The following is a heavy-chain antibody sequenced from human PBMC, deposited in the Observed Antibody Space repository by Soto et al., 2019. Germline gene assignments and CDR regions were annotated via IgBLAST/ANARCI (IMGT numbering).Heavy chain of an antibody. CDR3: AKNPIAAAGGSLDY. V-gene: IGHV4-61*01. CDR2: INDSGRT. D-gene: IGHD6-13*01. Sequence: PSETLSLTCSVSGGSVTSDSYYWNWIRQPPGKGLEWIGYINDSGRTNYNTSLRTRVNILVDKSKNQFSLRLNSVTATDTAVYYCAKNPIAAAGGSLDYWGQGTLVTSPQ. CDR1: GGSVTSDSYY. J-gene: IGHJ4*02.